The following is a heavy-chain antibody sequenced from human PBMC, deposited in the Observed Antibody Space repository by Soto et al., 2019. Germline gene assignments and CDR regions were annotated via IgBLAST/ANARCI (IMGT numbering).Heavy chain of an antibody. J-gene: IGHJ4*02. D-gene: IGHD2-15*01. CDR3: TTKLGYCSGGSCYSTIYSVAATAIDDY. CDR1: GFTFSNAW. V-gene: IGHV3-15*01. CDR2: IKSKTDGGTT. Sequence: GGSLRLSCAASGFTFSNAWMSWVRQAPGKGLEWVGRIKSKTDGGTTDYAAPVKGRFTISRDDSKNTLYLQMNSLKTEDTAVYYCTTKLGYCSGGSCYSTIYSVAATAIDDYWGQGTLVTVSS.